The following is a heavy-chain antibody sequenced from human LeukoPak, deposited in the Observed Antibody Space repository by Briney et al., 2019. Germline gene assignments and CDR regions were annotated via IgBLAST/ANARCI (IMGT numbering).Heavy chain of an antibody. D-gene: IGHD6-13*01. V-gene: IGHV1-3*01. J-gene: IGHJ6*03. CDR2: INGGLENT. CDR1: GYTFTNYA. CDR3: AREVVAAAGPYYYYYMDV. Sequence: ASVKVSCKASGYTFTNYAIHWVRQAPGQSLDWMGQINGGLENTKYSQRFLGRVTITRDISANTAYMELSSLTSEDTAVYYCAREVVAAAGPYYYYYMDVWGKGTTVTVSS.